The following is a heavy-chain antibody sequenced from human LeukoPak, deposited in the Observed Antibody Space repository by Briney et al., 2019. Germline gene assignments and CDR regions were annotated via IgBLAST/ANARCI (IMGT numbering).Heavy chain of an antibody. J-gene: IGHJ4*02. D-gene: IGHD3-22*01. CDR2: IYSGGST. CDR3: AKSGRGDSSGYYYEDFDY. CDR1: GFTVSSNY. V-gene: IGHV3-53*01. Sequence: GGSLRLSCAASGFTVSSNYMSWVRQAPGKGLEWVSVIYSGGSTYYADSVKGRFTISRDNSKNTLYLQMNSLRAEDTAVYYCAKSGRGDSSGYYYEDFDYWGQGTLVTVSS.